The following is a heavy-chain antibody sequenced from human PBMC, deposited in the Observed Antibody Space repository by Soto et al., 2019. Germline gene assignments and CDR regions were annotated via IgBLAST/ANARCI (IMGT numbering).Heavy chain of an antibody. CDR3: ARGKAGGTDSWFDP. V-gene: IGHV1-3*01. CDR1: GYTFSSYA. CDR2: INAGNGNT. D-gene: IGHD1-1*01. Sequence: GASVKVSCKASGYTFSSYAMHWVRQAPGQRLEWMGWINAGNGNTKYSQKFQGRVTITRDTSASTAYMELSSLRSEDTAVYYCARGKAGGTDSWFDPWGQGTLVTVSS. J-gene: IGHJ5*02.